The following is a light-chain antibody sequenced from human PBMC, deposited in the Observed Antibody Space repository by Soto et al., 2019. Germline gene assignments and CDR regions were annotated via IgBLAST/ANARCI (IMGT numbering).Light chain of an antibody. J-gene: IGKJ4*01. Sequence: IQLTQSPSSLSASVGDRVTITCRASQGISSYLAWYQQKPGKDPKLLTYAASTLQSGVPSMFSGSGSGTDFTLTISSLKPEDFATYYCQQLNSYLTFGGGTKVEIK. CDR1: QGISSY. CDR3: QQLNSYLT. V-gene: IGKV1-9*01. CDR2: AAS.